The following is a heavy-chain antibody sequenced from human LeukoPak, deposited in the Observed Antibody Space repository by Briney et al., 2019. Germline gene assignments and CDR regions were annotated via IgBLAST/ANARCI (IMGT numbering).Heavy chain of an antibody. J-gene: IGHJ4*02. D-gene: IGHD6-19*01. V-gene: IGHV1-8*01. CDR1: GYTFTSFD. CDR2: MKSNNGHT. CDR3: ARLYSSGWYPDY. Sequence: ASVKVSCKASGYTFTSFDFNWVRQATGQGLEWMGWMKSNNGHTGYAQKFQGRVTMTRDTSISTAYMELSSLTFEDTAVYYCARLYSSGWYPDYWGQGTLVTVSS.